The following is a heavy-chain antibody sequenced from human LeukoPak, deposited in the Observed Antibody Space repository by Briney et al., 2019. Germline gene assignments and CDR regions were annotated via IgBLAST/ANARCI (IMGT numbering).Heavy chain of an antibody. V-gene: IGHV3-23*01. Sequence: GGSLRLSCAASGFTFSTYAMNWVRQAPAKGLEWVLTIGGGGPTTDYADSVKDRFTISRDNSKNTLYLQMNSLRAEDTAVYFCARGFLGGTDQYFDSWGQGTLVTVSS. CDR3: ARGFLGGTDQYFDS. J-gene: IGHJ4*02. D-gene: IGHD6-19*01. CDR1: GFTFSTYA. CDR2: IGGGGPTT.